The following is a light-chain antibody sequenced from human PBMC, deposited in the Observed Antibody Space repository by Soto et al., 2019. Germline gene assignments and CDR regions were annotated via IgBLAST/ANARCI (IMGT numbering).Light chain of an antibody. Sequence: QSALTQPASVSESPGQSVTISCTGTSSDVGGYDYVSWYQQHPGKAPQLLIYDVSIRPSGVSDRFSGSKSGNTASLTISGLQAEEGGDYYCNSYTSSSTVAFGGGTKLTVL. CDR1: SSDVGGYDY. J-gene: IGLJ2*01. CDR2: DVS. CDR3: NSYTSSSTVA. V-gene: IGLV2-14*01.